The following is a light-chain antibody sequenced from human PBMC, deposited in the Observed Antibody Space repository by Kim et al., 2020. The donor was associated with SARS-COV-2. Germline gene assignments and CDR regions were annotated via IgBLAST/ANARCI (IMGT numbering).Light chain of an antibody. CDR2: DVD. J-gene: IGLJ2*01. CDR1: SSDVGGYNY. CDR3: SSYTSSSTPVV. Sequence: SSTIACTGTSSDVGGYNYVSWYQQRPGKAPKLMIDDVDNRPSGVSNRFSGSKSGNTASLTISGLQAEDEADYYCSSYTSSSTPVVFGGGTKLTVL. V-gene: IGLV2-14*03.